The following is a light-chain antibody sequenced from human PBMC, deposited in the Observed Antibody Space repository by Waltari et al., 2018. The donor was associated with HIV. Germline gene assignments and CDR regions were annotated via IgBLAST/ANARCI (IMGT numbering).Light chain of an antibody. CDR2: TNN. J-gene: IGLJ2*01. V-gene: IGLV1-44*01. CDR3: AAWDDSLNGVV. Sequence: QSVLTQPPSASGTPGQRVTISCSGSSSNIGGNTVNWFQQLPGTAPKLLIYTNNQRSSGVPDRFSGSKSGTSASLAISGLQSEDEADYYCAAWDDSLNGVVFGGGTKLTVL. CDR1: SSNIGGNT.